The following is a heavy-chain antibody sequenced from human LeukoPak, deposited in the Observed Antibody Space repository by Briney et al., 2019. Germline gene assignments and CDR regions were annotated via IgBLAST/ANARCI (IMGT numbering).Heavy chain of an antibody. D-gene: IGHD3-9*01. Sequence: PGRSLRLSCAASGFTFCSYGMHWVRQAPGKGLEWVAVIWYEGSNKYYADSVKGRFTISRDNSKNTLYLQMNSLRAEDTAVYYCARDTYYDILTGYYTLDAFDIWGQGTMVTVSS. CDR2: IWYEGSNK. CDR3: ARDTYYDILTGYYTLDAFDI. CDR1: GFTFCSYG. J-gene: IGHJ3*02. V-gene: IGHV3-33*01.